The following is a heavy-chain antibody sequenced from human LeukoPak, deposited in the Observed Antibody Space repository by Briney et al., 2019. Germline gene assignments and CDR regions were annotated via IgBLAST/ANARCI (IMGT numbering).Heavy chain of an antibody. Sequence: ASVKVSCKASGYTFTGYYMHWVRQAPGQGLEWMGWINPNSGGTNYAQKLQGRVTMTTDTSTSTAYMELRSLRSDDTAVYYCATVPLWGGDIVVVPAATYYFDYWGQGTLVTVSS. D-gene: IGHD2-2*01. J-gene: IGHJ4*02. V-gene: IGHV1-2*02. CDR1: GYTFTGYY. CDR3: ATVPLWGGDIVVVPAATYYFDY. CDR2: INPNSGGT.